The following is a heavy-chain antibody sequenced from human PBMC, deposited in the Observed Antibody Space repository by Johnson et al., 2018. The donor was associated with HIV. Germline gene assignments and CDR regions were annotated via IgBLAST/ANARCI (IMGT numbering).Heavy chain of an antibody. V-gene: IGHV3-15*01. Sequence: VQLVESGGGVVQPGRSLRLSCAASGFTFSSYAMHWVRQAPGKGLEWVGRIQSKTDGGTTDYAAPVTGRFTISRDDSKNTLFLRMNSLKTEDTAVYYCTTGRYSSSADAFDIWGQGTMVTVSS. CDR2: IQSKTDGGTT. CDR1: GFTFSSYA. D-gene: IGHD6-13*01. CDR3: TTGRYSSSADAFDI. J-gene: IGHJ3*02.